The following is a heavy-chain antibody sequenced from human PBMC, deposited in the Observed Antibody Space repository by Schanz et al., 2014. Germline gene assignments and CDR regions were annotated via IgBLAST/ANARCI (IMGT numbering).Heavy chain of an antibody. V-gene: IGHV3-33*01. CDR3: ARPRFDYGEVDY. D-gene: IGHD4-17*01. Sequence: QAQLMESGGGVVQPGTSLILSCSVSGFSLNTYGIHWFRQPACKGLEWVAVIWNNGVTKYYADSVRGRFTISRDRFQNTLYLRMSSLRAEDTAVYYCARPRFDYGEVDYWGQGTLVTVSS. J-gene: IGHJ4*02. CDR2: IWNNGVTK. CDR1: GFSLNTYG.